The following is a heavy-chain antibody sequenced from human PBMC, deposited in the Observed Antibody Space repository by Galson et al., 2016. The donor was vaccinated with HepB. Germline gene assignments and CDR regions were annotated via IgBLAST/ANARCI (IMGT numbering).Heavy chain of an antibody. J-gene: IGHJ6*02. Sequence: SLRLSCAASGFTFSSYSMNWVRQAPGKGLEWVSSISSSRANKYYADSVKGRFTISRDNAKNSLYLQMNSLRAEDTAVYYCARDCSGGSCYGYYYFVMDVWGQGTTVTVSS. CDR1: GFTFSSYS. V-gene: IGHV3-21*01. CDR2: ISSSRANK. D-gene: IGHD2-15*01. CDR3: ARDCSGGSCYGYYYFVMDV.